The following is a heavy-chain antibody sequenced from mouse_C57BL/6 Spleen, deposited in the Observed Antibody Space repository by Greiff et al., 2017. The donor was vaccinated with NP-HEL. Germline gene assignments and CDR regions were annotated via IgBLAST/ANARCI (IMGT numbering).Heavy chain of an antibody. CDR2: ISYDGSN. J-gene: IGHJ2*01. CDR1: GYSITSGYY. CDR3: ARRAFPYYFDY. Sequence: EVKLQESGPGLVKPSQSLSLTCSVTGYSITSGYYWNWIRQFPGNKLEWMGYISYDGSNNYNPSPKNRISITRDTSTNQFFLKLNSVTTEDTATYYCARRAFPYYFDYWGQGTTLTVSS. V-gene: IGHV3-6*01.